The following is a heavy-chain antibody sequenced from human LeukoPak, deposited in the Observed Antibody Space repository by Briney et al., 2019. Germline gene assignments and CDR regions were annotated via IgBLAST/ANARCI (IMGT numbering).Heavy chain of an antibody. D-gene: IGHD3-22*01. CDR1: GGSISSGSYY. Sequence: PSQTLSLTCTVPGGSISSGSYYWSWIRQPAGKGLEWIGRIYTSGSTNYNPSLKSRVTISVDTSKNQFSLKLSSVTAADTAVYYCARGPSRYYDSSGYYNWFDPWGQGTLVTVSS. CDR2: IYTSGST. CDR3: ARGPSRYYDSSGYYNWFDP. J-gene: IGHJ5*02. V-gene: IGHV4-61*02.